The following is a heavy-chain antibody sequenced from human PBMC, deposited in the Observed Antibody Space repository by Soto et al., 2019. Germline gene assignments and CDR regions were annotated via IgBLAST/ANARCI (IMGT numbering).Heavy chain of an antibody. CDR3: ARTDRTTIFGYFVF. CDR1: GASITSENYS. V-gene: IGHV4-30-2*01. J-gene: IGHJ4*02. Sequence: SETLSLTCAVSGASITSENYSYNWIRQPPGKGLEWIGHIHHNGATSYNPSLRSRVTMSADRSSNELSLKLTFVTAAATPVYYCARTDRTTIFGYFVFWGQGALVTVSS. D-gene: IGHD3-10*02. CDR2: IHHNGAT.